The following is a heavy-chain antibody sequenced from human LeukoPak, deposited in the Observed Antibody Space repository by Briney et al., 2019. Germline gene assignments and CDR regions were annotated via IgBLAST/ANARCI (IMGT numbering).Heavy chain of an antibody. V-gene: IGHV1-2*02. Sequence: GASVKVSCKASGYTFTGYYMHWVRQAPGQGLEWMGWINPNSGGTNYAQKFQGRVTMTRDTSISTAYMELTRLRSDDTAVYYCARDFGVVTARWFDPWGQGTLVTVSS. CDR2: INPNSGGT. CDR1: GYTFTGYY. D-gene: IGHD2-21*02. CDR3: ARDFGVVTARWFDP. J-gene: IGHJ5*02.